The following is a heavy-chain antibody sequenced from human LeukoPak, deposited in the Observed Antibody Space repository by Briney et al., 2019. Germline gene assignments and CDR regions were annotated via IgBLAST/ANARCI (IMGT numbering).Heavy chain of an antibody. Sequence: GRSLRLSCAASGFTFSSYAMHWVRQAPGKGLEWVAVISYDGSNKYYADSVKGRVTISRDNSKNTLYLQMNSLRAEDTAVYYCARDWPGYCRGGSCYSGYFDSWAQGTLVTVSS. CDR2: ISYDGSNK. J-gene: IGHJ4*02. CDR1: GFTFSSYA. V-gene: IGHV3-30*04. D-gene: IGHD2-15*01. CDR3: ARDWPGYCRGGSCYSGYFDS.